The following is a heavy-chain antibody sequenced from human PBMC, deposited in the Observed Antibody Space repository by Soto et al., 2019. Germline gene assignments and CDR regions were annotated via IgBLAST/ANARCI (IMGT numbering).Heavy chain of an antibody. J-gene: IGHJ3*02. Sequence: GASVKVSCKASGYTFTSYYMHWVRQAPGQGLEWMGIINPSGGSTSYAQKFQGRVTMTRDTSTSTVYMKLSSLRSEDTAVYYCARVYIYGGNSAAFDIWGQGTMVTVSS. D-gene: IGHD4-17*01. CDR3: ARVYIYGGNSAAFDI. CDR1: GYTFTSYY. CDR2: INPSGGST. V-gene: IGHV1-46*01.